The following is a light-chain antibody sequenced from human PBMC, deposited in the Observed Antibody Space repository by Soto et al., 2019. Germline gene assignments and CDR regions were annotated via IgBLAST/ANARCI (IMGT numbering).Light chain of an antibody. J-gene: IGKJ3*01. CDR3: QQYNNAPTFT. CDR1: QGISNS. CDR2: SAS. V-gene: IGKV1-27*01. Sequence: DIQMTQSPSSLSASVGDRVTITCRASQGISNSLAWYQQKPGKVPKLLIYSASTLQSGVPSRFRGSGSGTDFTLTISSLQPQDFATYDCQQYNNAPTFTFGPGTKVEIK.